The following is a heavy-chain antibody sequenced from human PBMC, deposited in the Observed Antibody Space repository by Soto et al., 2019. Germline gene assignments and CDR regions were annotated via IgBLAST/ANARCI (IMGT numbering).Heavy chain of an antibody. Sequence: SETLSLTCTVSGGSVSSGDYYWSWIRQPPGKGLEWIGYIYYSGSTNYNPSLKSRVSISLDTSKNQFSLRLTSVTAADTAVYYGARIPVGTYMINWFDPWGQGTLVTVSS. CDR1: GGSVSSGDYY. D-gene: IGHD3-16*01. J-gene: IGHJ5*02. CDR3: ARIPVGTYMINWFDP. V-gene: IGHV4-61*08. CDR2: IYYSGST.